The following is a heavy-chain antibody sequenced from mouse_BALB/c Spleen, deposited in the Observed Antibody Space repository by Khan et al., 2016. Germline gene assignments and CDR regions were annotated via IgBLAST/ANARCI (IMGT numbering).Heavy chain of an antibody. CDR1: GYTFTNYG. CDR3: ARSTSHFDY. V-gene: IGHV9-3*02. Sequence: QIQLVQSGPELKKPGETVKISCKASGYTFTNYGMNWVKQAPGKGLKWMGWINTNTGEPTYAEEFKGRFAFSLETSASTAYLQINNLKNEDTATYFCARSTSHFDYWGQGTAITVCS. CDR2: INTNTGEP. J-gene: IGHJ2*01.